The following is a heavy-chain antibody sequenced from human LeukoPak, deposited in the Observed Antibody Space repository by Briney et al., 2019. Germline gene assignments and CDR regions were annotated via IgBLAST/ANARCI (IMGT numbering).Heavy chain of an antibody. V-gene: IGHV5-51*01. Sequence: GESLKISFKGSGYSFTTYWIVWVRQMPGKGLEWMGIIYPGDSDTRYSPSFQGQVTISADKSISTAYLQWSSLKASDTAMYYCARFFCSGGSCYNANFDYWGQGTLVTVSP. D-gene: IGHD2-15*01. J-gene: IGHJ4*02. CDR2: IYPGDSDT. CDR3: ARFFCSGGSCYNANFDY. CDR1: GYSFTTYW.